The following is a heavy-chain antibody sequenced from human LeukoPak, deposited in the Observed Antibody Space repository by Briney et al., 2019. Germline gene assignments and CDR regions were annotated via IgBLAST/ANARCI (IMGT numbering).Heavy chain of an antibody. CDR1: GFTFNNAW. V-gene: IGHV3-15*07. CDR2: IKSKTDGGTT. J-gene: IGHJ1*01. CDR3: TTDRYYDNSELQFQH. Sequence: PGGSLRLSCAASGFTFNNAWMNWVRQAPGKGLEWVGRIKSKTDGGTTDYAAPVKGRFTISRDDSKNTLYLQMDSLKIEDTAVYYCTTDRYYDNSELQFQHWGQGTLVTVSS. D-gene: IGHD3-22*01.